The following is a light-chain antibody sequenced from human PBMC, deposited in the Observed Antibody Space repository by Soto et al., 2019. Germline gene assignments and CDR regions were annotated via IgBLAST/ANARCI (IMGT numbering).Light chain of an antibody. J-gene: IGKJ1*01. CDR3: KQYNSYSTA. CDR1: RSISSW. Sequence: DIQMTQSPSTLSSSVGDRVTITCRASRSISSWLAWYQQKPGKAPKLLISGASSLESGVPSRFSGSGSGTEFTLTISSLQPDDFATYYCKQYNSYSTAFGQGTKVDIK. V-gene: IGKV1-5*01. CDR2: GAS.